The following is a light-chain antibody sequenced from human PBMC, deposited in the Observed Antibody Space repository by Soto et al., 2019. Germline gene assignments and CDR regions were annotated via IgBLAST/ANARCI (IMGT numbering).Light chain of an antibody. CDR3: CSYAGIHTYV. CDR1: SRDVGGFDY. Sequence: QCALTKPRSVYGSPGQAVTISCTGTSRDVGGFDYVSWYQQHPGKVPTLIMYDVAQRPSGVPERFSGFKSGNTASLTISGLDPGDGADYYCCSYAGIHTYVFGTGTKVTVL. V-gene: IGLV2-11*01. CDR2: DVA. J-gene: IGLJ1*01.